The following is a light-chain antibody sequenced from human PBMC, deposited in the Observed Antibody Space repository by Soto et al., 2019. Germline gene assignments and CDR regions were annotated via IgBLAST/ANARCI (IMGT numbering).Light chain of an antibody. J-gene: IGKJ4*01. CDR2: HAS. CDR3: VKDNYNPLT. CDR1: QGVGND. V-gene: IGKV1-6*01. Sequence: AVQMTQSPSSLSASVGDRVTITCRASQGVGNDLAWYQQRPGKAPNLLIYHASTLQSGVPSRFSGSGSGKIFTLTTTTLQHEDFETYYCVKDNYNPLTLGGGTKVDIK.